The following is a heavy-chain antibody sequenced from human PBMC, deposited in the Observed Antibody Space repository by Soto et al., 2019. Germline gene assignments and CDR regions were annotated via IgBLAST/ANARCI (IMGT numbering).Heavy chain of an antibody. J-gene: IGHJ4*02. CDR3: ATLPWRSRRPHPF. V-gene: IGHV3-23*01. CDR1: GFTFGSYA. Sequence: GGSLRLSCAASGFTFGSYALTWVRQAPGKGLNWVSSISGSATGVYYADSVKGRFTISRDNSRNTLYLQMNGLRVEDTAVYYCATLPWRSRRPHPFWGQGTLVTVSS. D-gene: IGHD6-13*01. CDR2: ISGSATGV.